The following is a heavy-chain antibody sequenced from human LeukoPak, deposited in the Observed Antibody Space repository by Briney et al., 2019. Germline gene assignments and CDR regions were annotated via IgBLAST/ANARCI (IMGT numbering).Heavy chain of an antibody. CDR2: ISGSGGST. J-gene: IGHJ2*01. CDR1: GFTFSSYA. CDR3: AKTSSGWYMGDKNGYFDL. Sequence: PGGSLRLSCAASGFTFSSYAMSWVRQAPGQGLEWVSAISGSGGSTYYADSVKGRFTISRDNSKNTLYLQMNSLRAEDTAVYYCAKTSSGWYMGDKNGYFDLWGRGTLVTVSS. D-gene: IGHD6-19*01. V-gene: IGHV3-23*01.